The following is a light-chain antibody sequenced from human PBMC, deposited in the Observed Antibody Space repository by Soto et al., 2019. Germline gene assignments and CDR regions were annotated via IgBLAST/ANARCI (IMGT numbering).Light chain of an antibody. CDR3: QQYYNLPRT. J-gene: IGKJ1*01. CDR2: GAS. Sequence: EIVMPQSTAPLSVPPGERPTLSYRASQSVSSNLAWYQHKPGQAPRLLTYGASTRATGIPARFSGSGSGTEFTLTISSLQPEDFAVYYCQQYYNLPRTFGQGTKVDIK. V-gene: IGKV3-15*01. CDR1: QSVSSN.